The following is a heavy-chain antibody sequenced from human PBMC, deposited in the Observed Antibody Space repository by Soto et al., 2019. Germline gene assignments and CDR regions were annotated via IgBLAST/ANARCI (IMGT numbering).Heavy chain of an antibody. CDR1: GFTFSIYA. J-gene: IGHJ4*02. CDR2: ISGSGGST. V-gene: IGHV3-23*01. Sequence: WGSLILSCATSGFTFSIYAMSWVRQAPGKGLDWVSAISGSGGSTYYADSVKGRFTISIDNSKNTLYLQMNSLRAEDTAVYYCAKEEGTTVDYWGQGTLVTVSS. CDR3: AKEEGTTVDY. D-gene: IGHD1-7*01.